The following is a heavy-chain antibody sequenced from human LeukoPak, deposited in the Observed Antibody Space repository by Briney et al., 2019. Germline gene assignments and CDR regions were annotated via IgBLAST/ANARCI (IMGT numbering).Heavy chain of an antibody. CDR3: ARMGLRSYTIDY. V-gene: IGHV3-11*01. CDR1: GFTFSDYY. CDR2: ISSSGSTI. Sequence: NPGGSLRLSCAASGFTFSDYYMSWIRQAPGKGLEGVSYISSSGSTIYYADSVKGRFTISRDNAKNSLYLQMNSLRAEDTAVYYCARMGLRSYTIDYWGQGTLVTVSS. D-gene: IGHD5-12*01. J-gene: IGHJ4*02.